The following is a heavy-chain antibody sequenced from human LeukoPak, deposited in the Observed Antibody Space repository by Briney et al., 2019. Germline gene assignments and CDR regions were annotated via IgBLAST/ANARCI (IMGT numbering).Heavy chain of an antibody. V-gene: IGHV4-30-4*01. CDR2: IYYSGST. Sequence: SETLSPTCTVSGGSISSGDYYWSWIRQPPGKGLEWIGYIYYSGSTYYNPSLKSRVTISVDTSKNQFSLKLSSVTAADTAVYYCARDRSDYYGSNYGMDVWGQGTTVTVSS. D-gene: IGHD3-10*01. CDR3: ARDRSDYYGSNYGMDV. J-gene: IGHJ6*02. CDR1: GGSISSGDYY.